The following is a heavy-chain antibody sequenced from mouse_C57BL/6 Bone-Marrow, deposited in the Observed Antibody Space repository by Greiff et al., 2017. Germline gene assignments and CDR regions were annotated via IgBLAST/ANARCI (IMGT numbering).Heavy chain of an antibody. CDR1: GYPFTRYS. CDR3: ARGGASSFAY. V-gene: IGHV1-53*01. Sequence: QVQLKQSWPELVKPGASVKLSCKASGYPFTRYSMHWVKQRPGQGLEWIGNINPSNGGTNYNEKFKSKATLTVDKSSSTAYMQLSSLTSEDSAVYYCARGGASSFAYWGQGTLVTVSA. CDR2: INPSNGGT. J-gene: IGHJ3*01.